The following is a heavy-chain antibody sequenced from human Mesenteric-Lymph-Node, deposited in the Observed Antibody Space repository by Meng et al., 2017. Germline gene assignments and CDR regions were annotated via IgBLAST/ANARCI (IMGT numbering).Heavy chain of an antibody. V-gene: IGHV7-4-1*02. D-gene: IGHD3-16*01. CDR1: GYTFTTFA. CDR2: INTNTGNP. CDR3: ARGGVDPQRGLDH. Sequence: QVQLVQSGSELKKTGASVKGSCEASGYTFTTFAMNWVRQAPGQGLEWVGWINTNTGNPTYAQGFTGRFVFSLDTSVSTAYLQISSLKPEDTGVYYCARGGVDPQRGLDHWGQGTLVTVSS. J-gene: IGHJ5*02.